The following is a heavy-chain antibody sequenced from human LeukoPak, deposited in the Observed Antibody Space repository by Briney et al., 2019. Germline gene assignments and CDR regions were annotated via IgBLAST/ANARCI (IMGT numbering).Heavy chain of an antibody. V-gene: IGHV3-23*01. Sequence: GGSLRLSCAASGFTFSTYTMHWVRQAPGKGLDWVSGIVGSNGKTYYADSVKGRFTVSRDNSKNTLYLQMNSLRAEDTAVYFCAKDYRPDGYNDLDYWGQGTQVTVSS. CDR3: AKDYRPDGYNDLDY. J-gene: IGHJ4*02. CDR1: GFTFSTYT. CDR2: IVGSNGKT. D-gene: IGHD5-24*01.